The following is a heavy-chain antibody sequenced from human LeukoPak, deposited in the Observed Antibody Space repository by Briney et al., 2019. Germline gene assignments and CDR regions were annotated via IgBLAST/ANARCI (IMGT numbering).Heavy chain of an antibody. CDR2: IYYSGST. CDR1: GGSTSSYY. CDR3: ARVTDILTGYPNAFDI. V-gene: IGHV4-59*01. D-gene: IGHD3-9*01. Sequence: SETLSLTCTVSGGSTSSYYWSWIRQPPGKGLEWIGYIYYSGSTNYNPSLKSRVTISVDTSKNQFSLKLSSVTAADTAVYYCARVTDILTGYPNAFDIWGQGIMVTVSS. J-gene: IGHJ3*02.